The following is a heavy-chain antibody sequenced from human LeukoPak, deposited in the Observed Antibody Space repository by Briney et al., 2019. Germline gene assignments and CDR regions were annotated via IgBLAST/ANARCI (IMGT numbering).Heavy chain of an antibody. J-gene: IGHJ4*02. V-gene: IGHV3-30*04. Sequence: PGRSLRLSCATSGFTFSSYAMHWVRQAPGKGLEWVAVISYDGSNKYYADSVKGRFTISRDNSKNTLYLQMNSLRAEDTAVYYCAKSRLVRGPFDYWGQGTLVTVSS. CDR3: AKSRLVRGPFDY. D-gene: IGHD6-19*01. CDR2: ISYDGSNK. CDR1: GFTFSSYA.